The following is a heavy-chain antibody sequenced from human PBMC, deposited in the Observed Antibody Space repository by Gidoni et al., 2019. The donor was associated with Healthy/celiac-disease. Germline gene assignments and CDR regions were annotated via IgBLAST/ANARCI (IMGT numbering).Heavy chain of an antibody. CDR3: ARVGKYYYDSSGYYDYYYGMDV. V-gene: IGHV4-34*01. J-gene: IGHJ6*02. CDR1: GGSFSGYY. CDR2: INHSGST. Sequence: QVQLQQWGAGLLKPSETLSLTCAVYGGSFSGYYWSWIRQPPGKGLEWIGEINHSGSTNYNPSLKSRVTISVDTSKNQFSLKLSSVTAADTAVYYCARVGKYYYDSSGYYDYYYGMDVWGQGTTVTVSS. D-gene: IGHD3-22*01.